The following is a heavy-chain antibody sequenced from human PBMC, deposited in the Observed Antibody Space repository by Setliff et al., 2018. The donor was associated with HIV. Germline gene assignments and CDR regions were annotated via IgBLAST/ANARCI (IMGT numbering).Heavy chain of an antibody. CDR3: AKVAVTEYCSSTSCQNWFDP. J-gene: IGHJ5*02. CDR1: GGSFSGYY. CDR2: INHSGST. V-gene: IGHV4-34*01. Sequence: PSETLSLTCAVYGGSFSGYYWSWIRQPPGKGLEWIGEINHSGSTNYNPSLKSRVTISLDTSRNQFSLRLISVTAADTAVYYCAKVAVTEYCSSTSCQNWFDPWGQGTRVTVS. D-gene: IGHD2-2*01.